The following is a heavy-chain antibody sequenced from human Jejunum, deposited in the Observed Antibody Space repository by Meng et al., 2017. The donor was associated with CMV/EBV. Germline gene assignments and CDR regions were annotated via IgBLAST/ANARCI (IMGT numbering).Heavy chain of an antibody. CDR2: ISGDGGST. J-gene: IGHJ4*02. D-gene: IGHD1-26*01. CDR3: ARGVAESLGWEMGY. Sequence: EVPLVESGGGLVRPGWSLGLLWSASGFTFSSHWMHWVRQAPGKGLVWVSRISGDGGSTSYADSVKGRFTISRDNAKNTLYLQMSSLRVEDTAMYYCARGVAESLGWEMGYWGQGTLVTVSS. CDR1: GFTFSSHW. V-gene: IGHV3-74*01.